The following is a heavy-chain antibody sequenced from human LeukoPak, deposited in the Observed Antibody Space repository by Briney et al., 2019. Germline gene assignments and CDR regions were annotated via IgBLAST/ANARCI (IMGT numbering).Heavy chain of an antibody. CDR3: VKEVVATIPPL. D-gene: IGHD5-12*01. J-gene: IGHJ4*02. Sequence: GGSLRLSCAASGFILSNSAMTWVRQAPGKGLQWVSVIDTKGTRTYYADSVKGRFSISRDNSKNTLFLQMNSLRAEDTAVYYCVKEVVATIPPLWGQGTLVTVSS. V-gene: IGHV3-23*01. CDR1: GFILSNSA. CDR2: IDTKGTRT.